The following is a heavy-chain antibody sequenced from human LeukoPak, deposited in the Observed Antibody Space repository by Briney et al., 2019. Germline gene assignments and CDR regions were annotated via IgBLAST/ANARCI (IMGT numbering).Heavy chain of an antibody. Sequence: SETLSLTCAVSGGSISSGGYSWSWIRQPPGKGLEWIGYIYHSGSTYYNPSLKSRVTISVDRSKNQFSLKLSSVTAADTAVYYCARAWGYGGNTYFDHWGQGTLVTVSS. CDR3: ARAWGYGGNTYFDH. CDR2: IYHSGST. CDR1: GGSISSGGYS. D-gene: IGHD4-23*01. V-gene: IGHV4-30-2*01. J-gene: IGHJ4*02.